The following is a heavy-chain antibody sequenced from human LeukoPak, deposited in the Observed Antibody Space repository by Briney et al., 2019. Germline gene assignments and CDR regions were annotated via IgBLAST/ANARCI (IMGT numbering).Heavy chain of an antibody. J-gene: IGHJ4*02. CDR1: GFTFDDYA. Sequence: SLKISCAASGFTFDDYAMHWVRQAPGKGLEWVSGISWNSGSIGYANSVKGRFTIPRDNAKNSLYLQMNSLRAEDTALYYCAKDIATGNRLYYFDYWGQGTLVTVSS. D-gene: IGHD1-14*01. CDR3: AKDIATGNRLYYFDY. CDR2: ISWNSGSI. V-gene: IGHV3-9*01.